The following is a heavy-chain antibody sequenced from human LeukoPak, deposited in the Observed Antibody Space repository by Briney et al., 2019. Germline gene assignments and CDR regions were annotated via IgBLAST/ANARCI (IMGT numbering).Heavy chain of an antibody. CDR3: ARLPLGAFAEFLNFDY. CDR1: GGSFSAYY. J-gene: IGHJ4*02. Sequence: KTSETLSLTCGVYGGSFSAYYWSWIRRPPGKGLEWIGDINHSGSTKYNPTLMSRVAISVDSSKNHFSLNLRSVTAADTAVYYCARLPLGAFAEFLNFDYWGQGIPVTVSS. V-gene: IGHV4-34*01. D-gene: IGHD3-10*01. CDR2: INHSGST.